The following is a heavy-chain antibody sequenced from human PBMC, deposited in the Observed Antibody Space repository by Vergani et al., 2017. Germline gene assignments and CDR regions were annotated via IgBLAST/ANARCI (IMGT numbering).Heavy chain of an antibody. V-gene: IGHV3-7*01. Sequence: EVQLVESGGGLVQPGGSLRLSCAASGFTFSSYWMSWVRQAPGKGLEWVANIKQDGSEKYYVDSVKGRFTISRDNAKNSLYLQMNSLRAEDTAVYYCARVKRRGSYGYYFDYWGQGTLVTVSS. D-gene: IGHD1-26*01. CDR3: ARVKRRGSYGYYFDY. CDR2: IKQDGSEK. CDR1: GFTFSSYW. J-gene: IGHJ4*02.